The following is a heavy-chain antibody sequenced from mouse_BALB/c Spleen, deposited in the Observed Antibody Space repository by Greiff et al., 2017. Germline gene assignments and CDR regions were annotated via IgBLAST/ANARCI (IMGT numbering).Heavy chain of an antibody. V-gene: IGHV5-9-3*01. Sequence: EVKLVESGGGLVKPGGSLKLSCAASGFTFSSYAMSWVRQTPEKRLEWVATISSGGSYTYYPDSVKGRFTISRDNAKNTLYLQMSSLRSEDTAMYYCARGRTTVVATGDYAMDYWGQGTSVTVSS. D-gene: IGHD1-1*01. CDR1: GFTFSSYA. J-gene: IGHJ4*01. CDR3: ARGRTTVVATGDYAMDY. CDR2: ISSGGSYT.